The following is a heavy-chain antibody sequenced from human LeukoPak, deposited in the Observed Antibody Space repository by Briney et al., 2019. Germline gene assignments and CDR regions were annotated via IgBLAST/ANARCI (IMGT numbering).Heavy chain of an antibody. J-gene: IGHJ3*02. Sequence: GASVKVSCKASGYTFSSYGISWVRQAPGQGLEWMGWISANNGNTNYVQKFQDRVTMTTDTSTSTAYMELRSLRSDDTALYFCARGLQENLAWLKAFSAFDIWGPGTMVTVSS. V-gene: IGHV1-18*01. CDR2: ISANNGNT. D-gene: IGHD5-24*01. CDR3: ARGLQENLAWLKAFSAFDI. CDR1: GYTFSSYG.